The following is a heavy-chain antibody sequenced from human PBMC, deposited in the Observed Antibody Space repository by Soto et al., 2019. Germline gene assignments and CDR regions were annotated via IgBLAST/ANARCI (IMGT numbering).Heavy chain of an antibody. CDR1: GFTFSDYY. Sequence: QVQLVESGGGLVKPGGSLGLSCAASGFTFSDYYMSWLRQAPGKGLEWVSYIVIGSDYTNYADSVKGRFTISRDNAKNSLHLEMNSLRVEDTAIYYCARLRASSWYMGGYLDYWGQGTLVTVSS. CDR3: ARLRASSWYMGGYLDY. V-gene: IGHV3-11*06. CDR2: IVIGSDYT. D-gene: IGHD6-13*01. J-gene: IGHJ4*02.